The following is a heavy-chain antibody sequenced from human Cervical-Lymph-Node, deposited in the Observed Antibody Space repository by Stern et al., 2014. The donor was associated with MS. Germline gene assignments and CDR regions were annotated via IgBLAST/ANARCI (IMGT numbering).Heavy chain of an antibody. V-gene: IGHV3-53*01. CDR2: LYGDDST. Sequence: EVQLVESGGGLIQPGGALRLSCAASGFTVSTTFMTWVRQAPGKGLECVSILYGDDSTYYIDSVKGRFTISRGNSKNTLYLQMNNLRAEDTAVYFCARGLRFGYGSGSYLLDSWGQGTLVSVSS. CDR3: ARGLRFGYGSGSYLLDS. CDR1: GFTVSTTF. D-gene: IGHD3-10*01. J-gene: IGHJ4*02.